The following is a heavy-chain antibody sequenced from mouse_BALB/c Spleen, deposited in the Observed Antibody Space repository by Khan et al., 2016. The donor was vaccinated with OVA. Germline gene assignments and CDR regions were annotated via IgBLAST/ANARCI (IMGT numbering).Heavy chain of an antibody. J-gene: IGHJ4*01. CDR3: ASSYDDIYAMDY. Sequence: QVQLQQSGAELARPGASVKLSCKASGYTFTDYYINWVKQRTGQGLEWIGEIYPGSGKTNYNEKFKGKATLTADKSSSTAYMQLSSLTFEDSAVXCCASSYDDIYAMDYWGQGTSVTVSS. CDR1: GYTFTDYY. V-gene: IGHV1-77*01. D-gene: IGHD2-12*01. CDR2: IYPGSGKT.